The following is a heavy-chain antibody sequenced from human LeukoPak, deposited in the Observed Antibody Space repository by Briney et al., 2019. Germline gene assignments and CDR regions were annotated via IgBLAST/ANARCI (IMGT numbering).Heavy chain of an antibody. V-gene: IGHV4-61*02. D-gene: IGHD3-22*01. Sequence: SETLSLTCTVSGGSISSGSYYWSWIGQPAGKGLEWIGRIYTSGSTNYNPSLKSRVTISVDTSKNQFSLKLSSVTAADTAVYYCARSTYWYDSSGYYTWYFDYWGQGTLVTVSS. J-gene: IGHJ4*02. CDR2: IYTSGST. CDR3: ARSTYWYDSSGYYTWYFDY. CDR1: GGSISSGSYY.